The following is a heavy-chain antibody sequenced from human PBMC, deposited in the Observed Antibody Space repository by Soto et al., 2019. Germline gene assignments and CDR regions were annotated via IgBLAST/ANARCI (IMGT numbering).Heavy chain of an antibody. CDR2: INAGNGNT. V-gene: IGHV1-3*01. D-gene: IGHD3-22*01. J-gene: IGHJ4*02. CDR3: ARDRSYYYDSSGYYYPYYFDY. CDR1: GYTFTSYA. Sequence: ASVKVSCKASGYTFTSYAMHWLRQASGQRLEWMGWINAGNGNTKYSQKFQGRVTITRDTSASTAYMELSSLRSEDTAVYYCARDRSYYYDSSGYYYPYYFDYWSQGTLVTVSS.